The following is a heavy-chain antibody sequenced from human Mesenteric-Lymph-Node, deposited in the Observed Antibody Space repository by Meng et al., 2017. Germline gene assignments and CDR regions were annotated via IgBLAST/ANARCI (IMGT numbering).Heavy chain of an antibody. D-gene: IGHD2-15*01. CDR2: IYPGDSDT. J-gene: IGHJ5*02. CDR1: GYSFTSYW. V-gene: IGHV5-51*01. Sequence: GGSLRPSCKGSGYSFTSYWIGWVRQMPGKGLEWMGIIYPGDSDTRYSPSFQGQGTISADKSISTAYLQWSSLKASDTAMYYCAVVAATPYNWFDPWGQGTLVTVSS. CDR3: AVVAATPYNWFDP.